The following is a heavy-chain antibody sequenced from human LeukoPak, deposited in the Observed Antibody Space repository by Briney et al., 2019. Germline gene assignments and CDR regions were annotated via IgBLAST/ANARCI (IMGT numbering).Heavy chain of an antibody. CDR3: ARVKMRPGTTGTTGGVEDY. Sequence: GGSLRLSCATSGFTFGRYGMHWVRQSPGKGLVWVSHINHDGTIRNYADSVKGRFTISRDIATLYLQMNSLGAEDTAVYYCARVKMRPGTTGTTGGVEDYWGQGTLVTVSS. CDR1: GFTFGRYG. CDR2: INHDGTIR. V-gene: IGHV3-74*01. D-gene: IGHD1-1*01. J-gene: IGHJ4*02.